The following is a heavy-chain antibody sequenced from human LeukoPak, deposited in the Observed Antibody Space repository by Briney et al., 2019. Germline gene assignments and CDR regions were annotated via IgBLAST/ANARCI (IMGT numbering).Heavy chain of an antibody. V-gene: IGHV4-59*01. Sequence: PSETLSLTCTVSGGSIGTYSWNWIRQPPGKGLEWIGYIYYSGTTNYNPSLKSRVTIPVDTSKNQFSLKLSSVTAADTAVYYCARGVYIAAAQYGYWGQGTLVTVSS. J-gene: IGHJ4*02. CDR3: ARGVYIAAAQYGY. CDR1: GGSIGTYS. CDR2: IYYSGTT. D-gene: IGHD6-13*01.